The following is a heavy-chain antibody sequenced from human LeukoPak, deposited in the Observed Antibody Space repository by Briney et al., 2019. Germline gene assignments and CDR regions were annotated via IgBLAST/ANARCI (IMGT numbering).Heavy chain of an antibody. Sequence: ASVKVSCKASGYTFTGYYMHWVRQAPGQGLEWMGWINTNSGGTNYAQKFQGRVTMTRDTSISTAYMELSRLRSDDTAVYYCARANPLVGATAAEYFQHWGQGTLVTVSS. CDR2: INTNSGGT. D-gene: IGHD1-26*01. CDR3: ARANPLVGATAAEYFQH. V-gene: IGHV1-2*02. CDR1: GYTFTGYY. J-gene: IGHJ1*01.